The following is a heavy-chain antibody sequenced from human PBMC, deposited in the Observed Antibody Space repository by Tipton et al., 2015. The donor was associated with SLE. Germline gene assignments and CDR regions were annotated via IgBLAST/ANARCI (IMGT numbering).Heavy chain of an antibody. CDR1: GFTFSSFW. Sequence: SLRLSCAASGFTFSSFWMHWVRQDPGKGLEWISRINTDGRTTTYADSVKGRFTVSRDNAKNTLFLQMNSLRAEDTAVYYCARDRVGATTWFDPWGQGTLVTVSS. CDR3: ARDRVGATTWFDP. V-gene: IGHV3-74*03. CDR2: INTDGRTT. D-gene: IGHD1-26*01. J-gene: IGHJ5*02.